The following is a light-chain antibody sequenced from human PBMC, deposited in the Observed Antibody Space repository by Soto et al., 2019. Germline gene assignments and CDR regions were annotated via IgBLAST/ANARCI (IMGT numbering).Light chain of an antibody. CDR3: SSYTTISTQV. V-gene: IGLV2-14*01. CDR1: SSDVGGYTF. Sequence: QSVLTQPASVSGSPGQSITISCTGTSSDVGGYTFVSWYQHHPGNAPILIISDVSNRPSGVANRFSASNSGNTASLTISGHQDEDDDDYYCSSYTTISTQVFGGGTQLTVL. J-gene: IGLJ2*01. CDR2: DVS.